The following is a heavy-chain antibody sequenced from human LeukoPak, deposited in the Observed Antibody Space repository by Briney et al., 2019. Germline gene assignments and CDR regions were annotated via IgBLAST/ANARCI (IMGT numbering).Heavy chain of an antibody. CDR2: FDPEDGET. V-gene: IGHV1-24*01. Sequence: ASVKVSCKVSGYTLTELSMHWVRQAPGKGHEWMGGFDPEDGETIYAQRFQGRVTMTEETSTDTAYVELSSLRSEDTAVYYCATKDPWGGIDYWGQGTLVTVSS. CDR1: GYTLTELS. J-gene: IGHJ4*02. CDR3: ATKDPWGGIDY. D-gene: IGHD3-16*01.